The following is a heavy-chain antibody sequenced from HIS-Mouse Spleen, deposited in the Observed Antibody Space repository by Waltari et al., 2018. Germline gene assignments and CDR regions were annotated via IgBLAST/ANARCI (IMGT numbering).Heavy chain of an antibody. CDR3: AREIPYSSSWYDWYFDL. J-gene: IGHJ2*01. CDR2: IYYRGST. CDR1: GGSISSSSYY. D-gene: IGHD6-13*01. Sequence: QLQLQESGPGLVKPSETLSLTCTVSGGSISSSSYYWGWIRQPPGKGLEWIGSIYYRGSTYHTPSLKSRVTISVDTSKNQFSLKLSSVTAADTAVYYCAREIPYSSSWYDWYFDLWGRGTLVTVSA. V-gene: IGHV4-39*07.